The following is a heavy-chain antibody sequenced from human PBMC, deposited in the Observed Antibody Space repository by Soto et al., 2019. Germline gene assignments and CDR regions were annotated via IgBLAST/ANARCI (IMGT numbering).Heavy chain of an antibody. V-gene: IGHV4-39*01. CDR2: VHYSGSA. J-gene: IGHJ4*02. Sequence: PSETLSLTCTVSGGSISGSSYYWGWIRQPPGKGLECIGSVHYSGSADYNPSLKSRVTISVDTSKNQFSLKLTSVTAADTAVYFCXSFSGATYGDYGGGINYWGQGTLVTVSS. CDR3: XSFSGATYGDYGGGINY. D-gene: IGHD4-17*01. CDR1: GGSISGSSYY.